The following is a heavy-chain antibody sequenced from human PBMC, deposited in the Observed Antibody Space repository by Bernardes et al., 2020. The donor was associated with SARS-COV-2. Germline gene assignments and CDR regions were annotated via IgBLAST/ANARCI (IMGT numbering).Heavy chain of an antibody. D-gene: IGHD1-1*01. CDR2: IYYSGST. Sequence: ETLSLTCTVSGGSISSYYWSWIRQPPGKGLEWIGYIYYSGSTNYNPSLKSRVTISVDTSKNQFSLKLSSVTAADTAVYYCARHGYNWNDFDYWGQGTLVTVSS. J-gene: IGHJ4*02. V-gene: IGHV4-59*08. CDR3: ARHGYNWNDFDY. CDR1: GGSISSYY.